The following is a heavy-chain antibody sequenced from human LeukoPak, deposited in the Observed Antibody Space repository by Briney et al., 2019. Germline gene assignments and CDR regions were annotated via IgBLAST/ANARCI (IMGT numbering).Heavy chain of an antibody. V-gene: IGHV3-66*01. CDR1: GSTVSSNY. Sequence: PGGSLRLSCAASGSTVSSNYMSWVRQAPGKGLEWGSVIYGGGSTYYADSVKGRFTISRDNSKNTGYLQMNSLRAEDTAVYYCARDRTTVSNYFYGMDVWGQGTTVTVSS. CDR2: IYGGGST. CDR3: ARDRTTVSNYFYGMDV. J-gene: IGHJ6*02. D-gene: IGHD4-11*01.